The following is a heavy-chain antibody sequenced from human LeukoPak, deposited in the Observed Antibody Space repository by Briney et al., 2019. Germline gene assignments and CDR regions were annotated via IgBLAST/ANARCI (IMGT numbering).Heavy chain of an antibody. Sequence: PGGSQRLSCAASGFTLSNYWMHWVRQAPGKGLAWVSHINGDGSSTNYADSVKGRFTISRDNARNTLHLQVNSLRAEDTAVYYCARGGVIAAYDFWGQGTLVTVSS. CDR2: INGDGSST. CDR3: ARGGVIAAYDF. D-gene: IGHD2-15*01. CDR1: GFTLSNYW. J-gene: IGHJ4*02. V-gene: IGHV3-74*01.